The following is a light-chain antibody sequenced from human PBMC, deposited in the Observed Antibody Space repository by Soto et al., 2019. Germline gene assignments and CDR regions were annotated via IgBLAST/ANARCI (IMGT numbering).Light chain of an antibody. CDR2: GAS. Sequence: EIVLTQSPGTLSLSPGERATLSCRASQSVSSSYLAWYQQKPGQAPRLLIYGASSRATGIPDRFSGSGSGTHFTLIISRLEPEDFAVYYCQQYGGSPPYTFGQGTKLEIK. V-gene: IGKV3-20*01. CDR1: QSVSSSY. CDR3: QQYGGSPPYT. J-gene: IGKJ2*01.